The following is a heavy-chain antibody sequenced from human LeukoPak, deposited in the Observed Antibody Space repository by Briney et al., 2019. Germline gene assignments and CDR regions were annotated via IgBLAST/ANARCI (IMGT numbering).Heavy chain of an antibody. V-gene: IGHV3-23*01. CDR2: ISPSASHR. J-gene: IGHJ5*02. Sequence: PGGSLRLSCAASGFPFSDYAMTWVRQAPGKGLEWVAAISPSASHRYYADFVGGRFTISRDNSKYTLDLHMSSLRAEDTAVYYCVKERFGSFDPWGQGTLVTVSS. CDR3: VKERFGSFDP. D-gene: IGHD5-18*01. CDR1: GFPFSDYA.